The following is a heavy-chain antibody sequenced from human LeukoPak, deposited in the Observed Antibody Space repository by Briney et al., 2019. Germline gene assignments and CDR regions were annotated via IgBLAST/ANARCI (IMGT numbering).Heavy chain of an antibody. J-gene: IGHJ4*02. CDR2: IYYSGST. Sequence: SEALSLTCTVSGGSISSSSYYWGWIRQPPGKGLEWIGSIYYSGSTYYNPSLKSRVTISVDTSKNQFSLKLSSVTAADTAIYYCATKKGISDWYYFDYWGQGILVTVSS. CDR3: ATKKGISDWYYFDY. CDR1: GGSISSSSYY. D-gene: IGHD3-9*01. V-gene: IGHV4-39*07.